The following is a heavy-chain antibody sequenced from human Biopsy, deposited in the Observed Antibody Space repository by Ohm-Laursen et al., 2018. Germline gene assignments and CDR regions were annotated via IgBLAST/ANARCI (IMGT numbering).Heavy chain of an antibody. D-gene: IGHD2-21*02. J-gene: IGHJ4*02. Sequence: SLRLSCAASGFTFDDYAMHWVRQAPGKGLEWVSGITWNSGSIGYADSVKGRFSIFRDNAKHSLYLQMNSLRAEDTALYNCAKDLGQVTAAIGYWGQGTLVTVSS. CDR2: ITWNSGSI. CDR1: GFTFDDYA. V-gene: IGHV3-9*01. CDR3: AKDLGQVTAAIGY.